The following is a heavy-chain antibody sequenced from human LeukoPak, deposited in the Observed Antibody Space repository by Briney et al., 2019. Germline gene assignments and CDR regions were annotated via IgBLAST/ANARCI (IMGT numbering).Heavy chain of an antibody. CDR2: ITNDGNYE. V-gene: IGHV3-33*05. Sequence: PGRSLRLSCAASGFTFSTYGMHWVRQAPGKGLEWVAVITNDGNYEKYADAVRGRFTISRDNSKNTLYLQMNSPSAEDTAVYYCARDSITGDNSLDFWGRGTLVTVSS. CDR3: ARDSITGDNSLDF. CDR1: GFTFSTYG. J-gene: IGHJ4*02. D-gene: IGHD7-27*01.